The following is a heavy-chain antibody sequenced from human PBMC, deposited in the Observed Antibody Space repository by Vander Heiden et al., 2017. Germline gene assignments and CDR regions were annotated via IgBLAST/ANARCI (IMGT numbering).Heavy chain of an antibody. Sequence: QVQLQQGGARLLRPSETLSLTCAVFGGSFSGYYWRWIRQPPGKGLERIGEINHSGSTNYNPSLKSRGTISGDTSKNQFSLKLSSVTAADTAVYYCAREGLELRFRWFDPWGQGTLVTVSS. CDR3: AREGLELRFRWFDP. J-gene: IGHJ5*02. V-gene: IGHV4-34*01. CDR1: GGSFSGYY. D-gene: IGHD1-7*01. CDR2: INHSGST.